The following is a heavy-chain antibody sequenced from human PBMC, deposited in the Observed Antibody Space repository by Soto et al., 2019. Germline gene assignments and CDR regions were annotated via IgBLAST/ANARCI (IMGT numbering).Heavy chain of an antibody. CDR3: ARDPWFGSGINWFDP. CDR1: GGTFSSYT. V-gene: IGHV1-69*08. CDR2: IIPILGIA. J-gene: IGHJ5*02. D-gene: IGHD3-10*01. Sequence: QVQLVQSGAEVKKPGSSVKVSCKASGGTFSSYTISWVRQAPGQGLEWMGRIIPILGIANYAQKFQGRVTITADKATGTAYMELSSLRSEDTAVYYCARDPWFGSGINWFDPWGQGTLVTVSS.